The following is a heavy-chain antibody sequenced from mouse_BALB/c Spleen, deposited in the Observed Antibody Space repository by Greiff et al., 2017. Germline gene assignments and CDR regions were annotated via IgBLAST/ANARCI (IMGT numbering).Heavy chain of an antibody. V-gene: IGHV3-2*02. CDR1: GYSITSDYA. CDR3: ARSDGSRGWFAY. J-gene: IGHJ3*01. CDR2: ISYSGST. Sequence: EVQLQESGPGLVKPSQSLSLTCTVTGYSITSDYAWNWIRQFPGNKLEWMGYISYSGSTSYNPSLKSRISITRDTSKNQFFLQLNSVTTEDTATYYCARSDGSRGWFAYWGQGTLVTVSA. D-gene: IGHD1-1*01.